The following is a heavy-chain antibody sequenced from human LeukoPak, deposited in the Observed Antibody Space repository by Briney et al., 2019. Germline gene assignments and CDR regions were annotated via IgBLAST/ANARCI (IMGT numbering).Heavy chain of an antibody. J-gene: IGHJ6*02. CDR2: INAGNGNT. Sequence: GASVKVSCKASGYTFTSYAMHWVRQAPGQRLEWMGWINAGNGNTKYSQKFQGRVTITRDTSASTAYMELSSLRSEDTAVYYCARVGSWGSSSWYDYYYGMDVWGQGTTVTVSS. CDR1: GYTFTSYA. V-gene: IGHV1-3*01. CDR3: ARVGSWGSSSWYDYYYGMDV. D-gene: IGHD6-13*01.